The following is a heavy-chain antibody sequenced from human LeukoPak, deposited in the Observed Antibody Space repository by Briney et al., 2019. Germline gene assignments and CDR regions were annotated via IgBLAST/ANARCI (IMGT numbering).Heavy chain of an antibody. CDR2: INHSGST. Sequence: GSLRLSCTASGFTFGDYAMTWVRQPPGKGLEWIGEINHSGSTNYNPSLKSRVTISVDTSKNQFSLKLSSVTAADTAVYYCARHGYLSTNWGQGTLVTVSS. J-gene: IGHJ4*02. V-gene: IGHV4-34*01. CDR1: GFTFGDYA. D-gene: IGHD3-22*01. CDR3: ARHGYLSTN.